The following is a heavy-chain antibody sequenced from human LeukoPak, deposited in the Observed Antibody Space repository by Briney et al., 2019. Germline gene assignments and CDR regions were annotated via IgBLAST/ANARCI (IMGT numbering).Heavy chain of an antibody. D-gene: IGHD6-19*01. CDR3: ARVSGKQWLVLYYYYYMDV. V-gene: IGHV3-7*01. J-gene: IGHJ6*03. Sequence: GGSLRLSCAASGFTFSSYWMSWVRQAPGKGLEWVANIKQDGSEKYYVDSVKGRLTISRDNAKNSLYLQMNSLRAEDTAVYYCARVSGKQWLVLYYYYYMDVWGKGTTVTISS. CDR1: GFTFSSYW. CDR2: IKQDGSEK.